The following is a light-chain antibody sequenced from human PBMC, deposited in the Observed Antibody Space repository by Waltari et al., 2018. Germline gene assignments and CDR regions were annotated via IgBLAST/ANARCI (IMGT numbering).Light chain of an antibody. J-gene: IGLJ2*01. V-gene: IGLV4-69*01. CDR2: VNSDGGH. Sequence: QLVVTQSPSASASLGASVKLTCTLSSGHTSYAIAWHPQQSEKGPRFLMRVNSDGGHTKGDGIPDRFSGSSSGAERYLTISSVQSEDEGDYYCQTWDTEVVVFGGGTKVTVL. CDR1: SGHTSYA. CDR3: QTWDTEVVV.